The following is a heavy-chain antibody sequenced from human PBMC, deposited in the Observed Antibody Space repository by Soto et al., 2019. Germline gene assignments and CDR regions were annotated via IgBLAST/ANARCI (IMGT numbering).Heavy chain of an antibody. V-gene: IGHV3-21*01. CDR3: ARRGSSSGPYYYYYMDV. D-gene: IGHD6-6*01. CDR1: GFTFSSYS. Sequence: EVQLVGSGGGLVKPGGSLRLSCAASGFTFSSYSMNWVRQAPGKGLEWVSSISSSSSYIYYADSVKGRFTISRDNAKNSLYLQMNSLRAEDTAVYYCARRGSSSGPYYYYYMDVWGKGTTVTVSS. J-gene: IGHJ6*03. CDR2: ISSSSSYI.